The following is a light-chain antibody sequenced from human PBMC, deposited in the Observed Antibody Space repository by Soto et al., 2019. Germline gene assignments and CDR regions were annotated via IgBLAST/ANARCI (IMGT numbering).Light chain of an antibody. CDR1: QNIASN. J-gene: IGKJ5*01. V-gene: IGKV3-15*01. CDR2: GAS. CDR3: QQYNKWPLIT. Sequence: EMVMTQSPATLSVSPGEGATLSCRASQNIASNLAWYQQKPGQAPRLLIYGASTRATGIPARFSGSGSGTEFTLTISSLQSEDFAVYYCQQYNKWPLITFGQGTRLEIK.